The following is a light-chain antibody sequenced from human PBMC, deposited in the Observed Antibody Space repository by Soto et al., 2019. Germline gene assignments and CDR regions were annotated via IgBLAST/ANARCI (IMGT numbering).Light chain of an antibody. J-gene: IGKJ1*01. CDR3: QHYGGSPRT. CDR2: GAS. CDR1: XSVSSSY. Sequence: IAFTHSPATPPLSPGERAXLAXRSSXSVSSSYLAWYQQKPGQAPRLLIYGASSRATGIPDRFSGSGSGTDFTLTISRLEPEDLAVYYCQHYGGSPRTFGQGTKVDIK. V-gene: IGKV3-20*01.